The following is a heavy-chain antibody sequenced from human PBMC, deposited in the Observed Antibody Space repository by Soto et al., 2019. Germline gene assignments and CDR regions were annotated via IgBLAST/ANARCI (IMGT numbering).Heavy chain of an antibody. CDR2: VYYSGST. J-gene: IGHJ3*02. D-gene: IGHD1-26*01. V-gene: IGHV4-59*12. CDR1: GASISSSY. Sequence: QVQLQESGPGLVKPSETLSLTCTVSGASISSSYWSWIRQSPGKGLEWIGYVYYSGSTNYNPSLKSRVTISVDKSKNQFSLKLSSVTAADTAVYYCARTFSIYSGSYNDAFDIWGQGTMVTVSS. CDR3: ARTFSIYSGSYNDAFDI.